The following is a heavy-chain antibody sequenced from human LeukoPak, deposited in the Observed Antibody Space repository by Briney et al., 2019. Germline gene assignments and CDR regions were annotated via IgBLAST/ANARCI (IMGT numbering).Heavy chain of an antibody. CDR2: IDCSDSYT. J-gene: IGHJ4*02. Sequence: GESLKISCKGSGYSFTSYWISWVRQMPGKGLEWMGRIDCSDSYTNYSPSFQGHVTISADKSISTAYLQWSSPKASDTAMYYCARATADYETDFDYWGQGTLVTVSS. V-gene: IGHV5-10-1*01. CDR3: ARATADYETDFDY. CDR1: GYSFTSYW. D-gene: IGHD4-17*01.